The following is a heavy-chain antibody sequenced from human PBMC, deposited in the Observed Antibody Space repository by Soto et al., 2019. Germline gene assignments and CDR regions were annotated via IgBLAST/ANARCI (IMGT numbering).Heavy chain of an antibody. CDR3: ARSKDTIFGVVIIPWFDP. CDR2: ISSSGSTI. D-gene: IGHD3-3*01. J-gene: IGHJ5*02. Sequence: QVQLVESGGGLVKPGGSLRLSCAASGFTFSDYYMSWIRQAPGKGVEWVSYISSSGSTINYADSVKGRFTIPRDNAKSSLYLQMNSLRAEVTAVYYCARSKDTIFGVVIIPWFDPWGQGTLVTVSS. V-gene: IGHV3-11*01. CDR1: GFTFSDYY.